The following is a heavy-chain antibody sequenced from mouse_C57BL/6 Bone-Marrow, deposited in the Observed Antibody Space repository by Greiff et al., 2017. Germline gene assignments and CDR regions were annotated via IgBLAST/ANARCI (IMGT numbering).Heavy chain of an antibody. CDR3: ARSFGYPFAY. Sequence: QVQLKQSGAELVRPGPSVKMSCKASGYTFTNYWIGWAKQRPGHGLEWIGDIYPGGGYTNYNEKFKGKATLTADKSSSTAYMQFSSLTSEDSAIYYCARSFGYPFAYWGQGTLVTVSA. CDR1: GYTFTNYW. V-gene: IGHV1-63*01. D-gene: IGHD1-2*01. CDR2: IYPGGGYT. J-gene: IGHJ3*01.